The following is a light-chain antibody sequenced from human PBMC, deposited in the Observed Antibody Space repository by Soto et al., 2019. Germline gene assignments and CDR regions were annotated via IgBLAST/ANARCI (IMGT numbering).Light chain of an antibody. CDR1: QGISNW. J-gene: IGKJ4*01. Sequence: DIQMTQSPSSVSASVGDRVSITCRASQGISNWLAWYQQKPGRAPKLLIYTGSSLQSGVPSRFSGTGSGTDFTLTISSLQPEDVATYYCQQVNRFPRTFGGWTKVEI. CDR2: TGS. V-gene: IGKV1-12*01. CDR3: QQVNRFPRT.